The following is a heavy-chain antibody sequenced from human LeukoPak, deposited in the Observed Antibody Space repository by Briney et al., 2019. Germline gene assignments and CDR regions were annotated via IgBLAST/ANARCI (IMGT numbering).Heavy chain of an antibody. V-gene: IGHV4-4*07. J-gene: IGHJ4*02. CDR1: GGSISSYS. CDR2: IYNSGST. Sequence: SETLSLTCTVSGGSISSYSWSWIRQPAGKGLEWIGRIYNSGSTKYNPSLKSRVTMSVDTSKNQFSLKLNSVTAADTAVYYCARDKGRYCSGGSCYPDYWGQGTLVTVSS. D-gene: IGHD2-15*01. CDR3: ARDKGRYCSGGSCYPDY.